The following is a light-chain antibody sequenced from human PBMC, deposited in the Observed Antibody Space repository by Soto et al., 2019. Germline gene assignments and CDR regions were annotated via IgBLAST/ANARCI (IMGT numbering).Light chain of an antibody. CDR3: QQSYSNPRT. J-gene: IGKJ1*01. CDR1: QSISSY. Sequence: DIQMTQSPSSLSASVGDRVTITCRAGQSISSYLNWYQHKPGKAPNLLIYAATTLQSGVPSRFSGSGSGTDFTLTISSLQPEDFATYYCQQSYSNPRTFGQGTKVDIK. V-gene: IGKV1-39*01. CDR2: AAT.